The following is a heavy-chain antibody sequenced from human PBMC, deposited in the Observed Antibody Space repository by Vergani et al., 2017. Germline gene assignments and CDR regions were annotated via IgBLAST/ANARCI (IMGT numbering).Heavy chain of an antibody. Sequence: VQLVESGGGLVQPGGSLRLSCAASGFTFSSYAMHWVRQAPGKGLEWVAVISYDGSNKYYADSVKGRFTISRDNSKNTLYLQMNSLRAEDTAVYYCATAGGSYPLHWGQGTLVTVSS. D-gene: IGHD1-26*01. CDR2: ISYDGSNK. CDR1: GFTFSSYA. J-gene: IGHJ4*02. V-gene: IGHV3-30-3*01. CDR3: ATAGGSYPLH.